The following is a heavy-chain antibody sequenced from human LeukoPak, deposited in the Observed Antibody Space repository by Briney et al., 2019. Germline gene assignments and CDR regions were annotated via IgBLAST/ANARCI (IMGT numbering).Heavy chain of an antibody. CDR2: IKTDGSTT. V-gene: IGHV3-74*01. CDR3: ASFAPGLG. J-gene: IGHJ4*02. Sequence: PGGSLRLSCAASGFTFSNYWMHWVRQAPGKGLVWVSRIKTDGSTTNYADSVRGRFTISRDNAKNTLYLQMNNLRAEDTAVYYCASFAPGLGWGQGTLVTVSS. D-gene: IGHD7-27*01. CDR1: GFTFSNYW.